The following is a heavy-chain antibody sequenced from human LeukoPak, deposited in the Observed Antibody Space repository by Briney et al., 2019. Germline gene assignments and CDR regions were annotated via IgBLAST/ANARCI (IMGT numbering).Heavy chain of an antibody. D-gene: IGHD3-22*01. CDR3: ARRGYRYYDRGGMDV. Sequence: GESLKISCKGSGYSFTTYSLAWVGRLPGKGLDWLGIIYPGDSDTRYSPSFQGQVTISVDKSISTAYLQWSSLKASDTAMYYCARRGYRYYDRGGMDVWGQGTTVTVSS. CDR2: IYPGDSDT. J-gene: IGHJ6*02. CDR1: GYSFTTYS. V-gene: IGHV5-51*01.